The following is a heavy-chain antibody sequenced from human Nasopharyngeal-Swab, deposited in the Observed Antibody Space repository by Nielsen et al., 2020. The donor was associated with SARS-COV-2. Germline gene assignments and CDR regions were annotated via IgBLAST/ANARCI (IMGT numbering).Heavy chain of an antibody. CDR2: ISAYNGNT. J-gene: IGHJ5*02. CDR3: ARDETTGYSSSEYVFDP. V-gene: IGHV1-18*01. D-gene: IGHD6-6*01. Sequence: WVRQAPGQGLEWMGWISAYNGNTNYAQKLQGRVTMTTDTSTSTACMELRSPRSDDTAVYYCARDETTGYSSSEYVFDPWGQGTLVTVSS.